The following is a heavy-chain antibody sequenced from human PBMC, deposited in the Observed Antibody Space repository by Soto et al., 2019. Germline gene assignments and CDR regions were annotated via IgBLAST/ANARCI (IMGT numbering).Heavy chain of an antibody. CDR3: AKSGGSSYFDC. Sequence: GGSLRLSCAASGGTFSRYDMSWVRQGPGKGMEWVSASGGGGGSTYYADSVKGRFTISRDNSKNTLYLQMNSLRAEDTALYFCAKSGGSSYFDCWGPGTLVTVSS. V-gene: IGHV3-23*01. CDR2: SGGGGGST. D-gene: IGHD6-13*01. J-gene: IGHJ4*02. CDR1: GGTFSRYD.